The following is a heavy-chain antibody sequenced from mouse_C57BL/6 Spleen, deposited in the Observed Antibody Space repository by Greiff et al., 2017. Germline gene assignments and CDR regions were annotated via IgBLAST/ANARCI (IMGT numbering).Heavy chain of an antibody. CDR3: ARRHYYDHDRGYNFDD. J-gene: IGHJ2*01. Sequence: QVQLQQPGAELVMPGASVKLSCKASGYTFTSYWMHWVKQRPGQGLAWIGEIDPSVSYTNYNQKFKGKSTLTVDNSSSTAYMQLSSLTSEDSAVYYCARRHYYDHDRGYNFDDWGQSTTLTDSS. CDR1: GYTFTSYW. CDR2: IDPSVSYT. V-gene: IGHV1-69*01. D-gene: IGHD2-4*01.